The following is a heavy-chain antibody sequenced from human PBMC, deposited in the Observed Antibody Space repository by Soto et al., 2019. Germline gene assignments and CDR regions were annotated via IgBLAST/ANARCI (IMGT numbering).Heavy chain of an antibody. Sequence: PSQTLSLTCAISGDSVSSNSAAWNWIRQSPSRGLEWLGRTYYRSKWYNDYAVSVKSRITINPDTSKNQFSLQLNSVTPEDTAVYYCARAPHSSWGDLYYYYGMDVWGQGTTVTVSS. D-gene: IGHD6-13*01. CDR1: GDSVSSNSAA. CDR3: ARAPHSSWGDLYYYYGMDV. V-gene: IGHV6-1*01. J-gene: IGHJ6*02. CDR2: TYYRSKWYN.